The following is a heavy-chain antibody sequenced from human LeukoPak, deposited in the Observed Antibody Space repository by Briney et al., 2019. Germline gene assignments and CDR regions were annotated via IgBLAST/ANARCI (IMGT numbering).Heavy chain of an antibody. D-gene: IGHD3-9*01. Sequence: GGSLRLSCTVSGFTLSSYEMSWIRQAPGKGLEWVSSIDYDGGSGHYADSVKGRFTISRDNSKNTLFLQMNSLRAEDTAVYYCARVPSHYDILTGYYNENNWFDPWGQGTLVTVSS. CDR1: GFTLSSYE. CDR3: ARVPSHYDILTGYYNENNWFDP. CDR2: IDYDGGSG. V-gene: IGHV3-23*01. J-gene: IGHJ5*02.